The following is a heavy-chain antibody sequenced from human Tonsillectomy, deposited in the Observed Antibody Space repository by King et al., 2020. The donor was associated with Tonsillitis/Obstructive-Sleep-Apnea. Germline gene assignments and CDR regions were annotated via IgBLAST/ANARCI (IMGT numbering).Heavy chain of an antibody. J-gene: IGHJ5*02. D-gene: IGHD2-2*01. CDR2: INPNSGGT. V-gene: IGHV1-2*06. CDR3: ARAPYCSSISCYPNWFDP. CDR1: GYTFTGYY. Sequence: QLVQSGAEVKKPGASVKVSCKASGYTFTGYYMHWMRQAPGQGLEWMGRINPNSGGTNYAQKFQGRVTMTRDTSISTAYMELSRLRFDDTAVYYCARAPYCSSISCYPNWFDPWGQGTLGTVSS.